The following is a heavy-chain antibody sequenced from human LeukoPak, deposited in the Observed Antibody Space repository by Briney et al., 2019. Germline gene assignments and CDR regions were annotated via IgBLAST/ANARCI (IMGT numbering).Heavy chain of an antibody. D-gene: IGHD3-10*01. CDR2: ISAYNGNT. Sequence: ASVKVSCKASGYTFTSYGISWVRQAPGQGREWMGWISAYNGNTNYAQKLQGRVTMTTDTSTSTAYMELRSLRSDDTAVYYCARDLTPLAEQWFGELATLYGMDVWGQGTTVTVSS. CDR1: GYTFTSYG. V-gene: IGHV1-18*01. J-gene: IGHJ6*02. CDR3: ARDLTPLAEQWFGELATLYGMDV.